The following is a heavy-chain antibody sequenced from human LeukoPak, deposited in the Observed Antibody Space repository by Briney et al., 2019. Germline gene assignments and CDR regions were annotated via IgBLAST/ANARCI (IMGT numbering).Heavy chain of an antibody. J-gene: IGHJ4*02. D-gene: IGHD1-7*01. CDR1: VGSVSSGDYY. CDR2: IYTSGST. V-gene: IGHV4-61*02. Sequence: PSETLSLTCTVSVGSVSSGDYYWTWIRQPAGKGLEWIGRIYTSGSTSYSPSLKSRVTISLDTSKNQFSLRLSSVTAADTAVYYCARGGELLNYLGQGTLVTVSS. CDR3: ARGGELLNY.